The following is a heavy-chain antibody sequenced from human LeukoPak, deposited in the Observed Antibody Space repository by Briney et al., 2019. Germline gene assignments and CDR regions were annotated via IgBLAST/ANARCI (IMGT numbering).Heavy chain of an antibody. J-gene: IGHJ4*02. D-gene: IGHD2-15*01. Sequence: PGRSLRLSCAASGFTFSSYGMHWVRQAPGKGLEWVAVISYDGSNKYYADSVKGRFTISRDNSKNTLYLQMNSLRAEDTAVYYCARDVYGSEGFDYWGQGTLVTVSS. V-gene: IGHV3-30*03. CDR3: ARDVYGSEGFDY. CDR2: ISYDGSNK. CDR1: GFTFSSYG.